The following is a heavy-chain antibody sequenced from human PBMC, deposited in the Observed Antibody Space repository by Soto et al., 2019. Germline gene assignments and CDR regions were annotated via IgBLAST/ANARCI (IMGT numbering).Heavy chain of an antibody. J-gene: IGHJ6*03. CDR3: ARNSYGYYYYYYMDV. V-gene: IGHV3-7*01. Sequence: GGSLRLSCAASGFTFSSYWMSWVRQAPGKGLEWVANIKQDGSEKYYVDSVKGRFTISRDNAKNSLYLQMNSLRAEDTAVYYCARNSYGYYYYYYMDVWGKGTTVTVSS. D-gene: IGHD5-18*01. CDR1: GFTFSSYW. CDR2: IKQDGSEK.